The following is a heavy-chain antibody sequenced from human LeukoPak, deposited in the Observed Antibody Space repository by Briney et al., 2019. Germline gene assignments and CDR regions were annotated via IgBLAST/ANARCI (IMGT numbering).Heavy chain of an antibody. CDR3: ARATPYDSSGYYYLYYYGMDV. V-gene: IGHV1-18*01. CDR2: ISAYNGNT. J-gene: IGHJ6*02. D-gene: IGHD3-22*01. Sequence: ASVKVSRKASSYTFTSYGISWVRQAPGQGLEWMGWISAYNGNTNYAQKLQGRVTMTTDTSTSTAYMELRSLRSDDTAVYYCARATPYDSSGYYYLYYYGMDVWGQGTTVTVSS. CDR1: SYTFTSYG.